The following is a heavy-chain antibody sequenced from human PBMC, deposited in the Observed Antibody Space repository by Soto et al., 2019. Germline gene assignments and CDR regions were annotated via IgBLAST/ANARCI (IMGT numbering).Heavy chain of an antibody. Sequence: GGSLRLSCAASGFTFSSYWMHWVRQAPGKGLVWVSRINSDGSSTSYADSVKGRFTISRDNAKNTLYLQMNSLRAEDTAVYYCARDSIFGVVLPPHWFDPWGQGNLVTVSS. D-gene: IGHD3-3*01. V-gene: IGHV3-74*01. J-gene: IGHJ5*02. CDR3: ARDSIFGVVLPPHWFDP. CDR2: INSDGSST. CDR1: GFTFSSYW.